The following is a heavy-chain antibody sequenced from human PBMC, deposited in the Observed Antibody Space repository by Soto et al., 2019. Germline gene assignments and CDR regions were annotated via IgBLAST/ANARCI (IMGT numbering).Heavy chain of an antibody. D-gene: IGHD2-15*01. CDR1: VFTFSSYA. CDR2: ISGSGGST. J-gene: IGHJ6*02. Sequence: PGGSLRLSCAASVFTFSSYAMSWVRQAPGKGLEWVSAISGSGGSTYYADSVKGRFTISRDNSKNTLYLQMNSLRAEDTAVYYCAKGSQAYYYYGMDVWGQGTTVTVSS. V-gene: IGHV3-23*01. CDR3: AKGSQAYYYYGMDV.